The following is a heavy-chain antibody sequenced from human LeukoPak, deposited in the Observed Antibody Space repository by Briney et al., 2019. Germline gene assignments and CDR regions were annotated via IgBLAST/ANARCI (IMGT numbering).Heavy chain of an antibody. CDR1: GGSISSGSYY. CDR3: ARRSGGSGWFYFDY. Sequence: PSETLSLTCTVSGGSISSGSYYWSWIRQPAGKGLEWIGRIYTSGSTNYNPSLKSRVTISVDTSKNQFSLKLSSVTAADTAVYYCARRSGGSGWFYFDYWGQGTLVTVSS. V-gene: IGHV4-61*02. D-gene: IGHD6-19*01. CDR2: IYTSGST. J-gene: IGHJ4*02.